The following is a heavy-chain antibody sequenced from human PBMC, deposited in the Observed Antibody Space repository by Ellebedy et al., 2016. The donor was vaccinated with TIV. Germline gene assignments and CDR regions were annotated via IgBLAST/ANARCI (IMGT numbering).Heavy chain of an antibody. J-gene: IGHJ4*02. CDR1: GFTFSSYA. V-gene: IGHV3-23*01. CDR3: AKSGGSNCYSAVQN. Sequence: GGSLRLXCAASGFTFSSYAMSWVRQAPGKGLEWVSAISGSGGSTYYADSVKGRFTISRDNSKNTLYLQMNSLRAEDTAVYYCAKSGGSNCYSAVQNWGQGTLVTVSS. CDR2: ISGSGGST. D-gene: IGHD2-2*01.